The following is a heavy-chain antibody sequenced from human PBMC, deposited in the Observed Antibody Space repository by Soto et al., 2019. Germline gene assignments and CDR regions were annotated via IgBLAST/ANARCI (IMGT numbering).Heavy chain of an antibody. V-gene: IGHV1-69*13. D-gene: IGHD3-10*01. CDR3: ARGAPEDYMVRVNWFDP. J-gene: IGHJ5*02. CDR1: GGTFSSYA. CDR2: IIPIFGTA. Sequence: ASVKVSCKASGGTFSSYAISWVRQAPGQGLEWMGGIIPIFGTANYAQKFQGRVTITADESTSTAYMELSSLRSEDTAVYYCARGAPEDYMVRVNWFDPWGQGTLVTVSS.